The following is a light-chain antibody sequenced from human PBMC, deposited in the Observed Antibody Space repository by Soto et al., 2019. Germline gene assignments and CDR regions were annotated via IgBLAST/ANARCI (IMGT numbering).Light chain of an antibody. CDR3: QQRSNWPPEYT. J-gene: IGKJ2*01. CDR2: DVS. Sequence: ETVLTQSPATLSLSPGERATLSCRASQSVTTYLAWYRQKPGRAPRLLIYDVSNRATGIPARFSGSGSGTAFTLTISSLEPEDYAVYYCQQRSNWPPEYTFGQGTKLEI. CDR1: QSVTTY. V-gene: IGKV3-11*01.